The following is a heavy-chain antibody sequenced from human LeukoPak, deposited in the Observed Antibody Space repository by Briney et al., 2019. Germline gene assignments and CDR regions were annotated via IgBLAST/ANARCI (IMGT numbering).Heavy chain of an antibody. CDR2: ISYDGSNK. Sequence: PGGPLRLSCAASGFTFSSYGMHWVRQAPGKGLEWVAVISYDGSNKYYADSVKGRFTISRDNSKNTLYLQMNSLRAEDTAVYYCAKRGGWYPFDYWGQGTLVTVSS. V-gene: IGHV3-30*18. J-gene: IGHJ4*02. CDR3: AKRGGWYPFDY. CDR1: GFTFSSYG. D-gene: IGHD6-19*01.